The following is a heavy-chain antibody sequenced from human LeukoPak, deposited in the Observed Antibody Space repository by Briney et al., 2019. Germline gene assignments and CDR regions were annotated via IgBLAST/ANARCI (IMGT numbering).Heavy chain of an antibody. Sequence: GASVKVSCKASGYTFTGYYMHWVRQAPGQGFEWMGWINPNSGGTNYAQKFQGRVTMTRDTSISTAYMELSRLRSDDTAVYYRARSPHPQQLVDYWGQGTLVTVSS. D-gene: IGHD6-13*01. CDR3: ARSPHPQQLVDY. CDR1: GYTFTGYY. J-gene: IGHJ4*02. V-gene: IGHV1-2*02. CDR2: INPNSGGT.